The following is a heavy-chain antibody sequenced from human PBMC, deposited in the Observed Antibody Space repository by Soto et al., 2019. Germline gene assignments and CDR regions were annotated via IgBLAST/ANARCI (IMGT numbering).Heavy chain of an antibody. D-gene: IGHD2-2*01. Sequence: SETLSLTCAVYGGSFSGYYWSWIRQPPGKGPEWIGEINHSGSTNYNPSLKSRVTISVDTSKNQFSLKLSSVTAADTAVYYCAGARIVVVTAAQRPGAFDIWGQGTMVTVSS. CDR1: GGSFSGYY. CDR3: AGARIVVVTAAQRPGAFDI. J-gene: IGHJ3*02. CDR2: INHSGST. V-gene: IGHV4-34*01.